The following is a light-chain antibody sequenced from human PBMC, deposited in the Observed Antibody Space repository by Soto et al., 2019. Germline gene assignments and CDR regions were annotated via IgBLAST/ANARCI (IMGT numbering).Light chain of an antibody. CDR3: QQCGSSPLT. Sequence: EIVLTQSPGSLSLSPGERATLSCRASQSVDSTFFAWYQKKPGQAPRLLIYGASSRATGIPDRFSGSGSGTDFTLTITRLEPEDFAVYYCQQCGSSPLTFGGGTKVEIK. J-gene: IGKJ4*01. CDR1: QSVDSTF. CDR2: GAS. V-gene: IGKV3-20*01.